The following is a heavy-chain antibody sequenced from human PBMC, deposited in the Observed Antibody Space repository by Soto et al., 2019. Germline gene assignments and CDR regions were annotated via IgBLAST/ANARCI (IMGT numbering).Heavy chain of an antibody. CDR1: GDSISSNSAA. CDR2: TYYRSRWYH. V-gene: IGHV6-1*01. CDR3: ASYRYEY. D-gene: IGHD3-3*01. Sequence: SQTLSLTCAISGDSISSNSAAWNWIRQSPSRGFEWLGRTYYRSRWYHDYAVSVKSRIIINPDTSKNQVSLQLNFVTPDDTAVYYCASYRYEYWGQETVVPVSS. J-gene: IGHJ4*02.